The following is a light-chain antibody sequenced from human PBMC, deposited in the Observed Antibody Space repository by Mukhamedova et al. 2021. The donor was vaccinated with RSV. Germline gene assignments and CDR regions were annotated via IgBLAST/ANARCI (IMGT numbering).Light chain of an antibody. J-gene: IGLJ3*02. CDR3: CSYAGSRIWV. CDR1: SSDVGGYNY. Sequence: ISCTGTSSDVGGYNYVSWYQQHPGKAPELIIYDVSQRPSGVSNRFSGSKSGNTASLTISGLQAEDEADYYCCSYAGSRIWVFGGG. V-gene: IGLV2-23*02. CDR2: DVS.